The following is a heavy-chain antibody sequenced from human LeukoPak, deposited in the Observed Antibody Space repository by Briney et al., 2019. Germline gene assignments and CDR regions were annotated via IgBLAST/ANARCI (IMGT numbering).Heavy chain of an antibody. CDR1: GFTFSSYA. J-gene: IGHJ4*02. Sequence: GGSLRLSCAASGFTFSSYAMHWVRQAPGKGLEWVAVISYDGSNKYYADSVKGRFTISRDNSKNTLYLQMNSLRAEDTAVYYCARDLEDYDFWSGWNYWGQGTLVTVSS. D-gene: IGHD3-3*01. V-gene: IGHV3-30-3*01. CDR3: ARDLEDYDFWSGWNY. CDR2: ISYDGSNK.